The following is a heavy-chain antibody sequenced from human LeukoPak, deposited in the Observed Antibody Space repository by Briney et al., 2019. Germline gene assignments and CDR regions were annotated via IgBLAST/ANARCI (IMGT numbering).Heavy chain of an antibody. V-gene: IGHV3-33*06. D-gene: IGHD3-22*01. CDR1: GFAFSSCG. Sequence: PGRSLRLSCAASGFAFSSCGMHWVRQAPGKGLEWVAVIWYDGSNKYYADSVKGRFTISRDNSKNTLYLQMSSLRAEDTAVYYCVKGEDYYDSSAKGDWFDPWGQGTLVTVSS. CDR2: IWYDGSNK. CDR3: VKGEDYYDSSAKGDWFDP. J-gene: IGHJ5*02.